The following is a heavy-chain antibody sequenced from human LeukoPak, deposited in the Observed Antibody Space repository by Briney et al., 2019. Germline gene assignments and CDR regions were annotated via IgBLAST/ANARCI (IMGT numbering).Heavy chain of an antibody. Sequence: ASVKVSCKASGYTFTGYYMHWVRQAPGQGLEWMGWINPNSGGTNYAQKFQGRVTMTRDTSISTAYMELSRLRSDDTAVYYCARGIVDTAREYYFDYWGQGTLVTVSS. D-gene: IGHD5-18*01. J-gene: IGHJ4*02. CDR2: INPNSGGT. CDR3: ARGIVDTAREYYFDY. CDR1: GYTFTGYY. V-gene: IGHV1-2*02.